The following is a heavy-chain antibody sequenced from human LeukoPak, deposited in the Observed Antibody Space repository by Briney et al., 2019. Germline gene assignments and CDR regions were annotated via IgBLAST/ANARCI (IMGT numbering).Heavy chain of an antibody. CDR2: ISYDGSNK. J-gene: IGHJ4*02. CDR3: ARSREPTTFDY. V-gene: IGHV3-30*04. Sequence: PGGSLRLSCAASGFTFSSYAMHWVRQAPGKGLEWVAVISYDGSNKYYADSVKGRFTISRDNSKNTLYLQMNSLRAEDTAVYYCARSREPTTFDYWGQGILVTVSS. CDR1: GFTFSSYA. D-gene: IGHD1-1*01.